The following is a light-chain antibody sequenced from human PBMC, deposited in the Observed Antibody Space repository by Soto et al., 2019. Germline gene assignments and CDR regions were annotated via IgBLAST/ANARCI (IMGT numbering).Light chain of an antibody. CDR3: SSYTGSNILV. CDR2: GVS. Sequence: QSVLTQSPSASGSPGQSVTLSCTGTSSDVGYYDYVSWYQQHPGKAPKLMIYGVSKRPSGVPDRFSGSKSGNTASLTVSGLKAEDEADYYCSSYTGSNILVFGGGTKVTVL. J-gene: IGLJ2*01. CDR1: SSDVGYYDY. V-gene: IGLV2-8*01.